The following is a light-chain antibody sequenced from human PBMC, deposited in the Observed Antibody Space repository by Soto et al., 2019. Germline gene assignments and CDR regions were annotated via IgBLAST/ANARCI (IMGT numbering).Light chain of an antibody. Sequence: EIVLTQSPGTLSLSPGERATLSCRASQRVSSSYLGWYQQKPGQAPRLLIYGASSRATGIPDRFSGSGSGTDFTLSISRLEPVDFAVYYCQQYGNSPPLTFGGGTKVEIK. V-gene: IGKV3-20*01. J-gene: IGKJ4*01. CDR2: GAS. CDR3: QQYGNSPPLT. CDR1: QRVSSSY.